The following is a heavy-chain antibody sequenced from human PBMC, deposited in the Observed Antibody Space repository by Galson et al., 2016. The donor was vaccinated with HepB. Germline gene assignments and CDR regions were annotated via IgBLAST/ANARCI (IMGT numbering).Heavy chain of an antibody. Sequence: SLRLSCAASAFTFSNYGKHWVRQAPAKGLEWVAGIWTDGSNKYYGDSVKGRFTISRDNSKNTLYLHMNSLRAEDTAVYYCAKSKGGVGSYSFDYWGPGTLVTVPS. CDR3: AKSKGGVGSYSFDY. D-gene: IGHD2-8*01. CDR1: AFTFSNYG. J-gene: IGHJ4*02. V-gene: IGHV3-33*06. CDR2: IWTDGSNK.